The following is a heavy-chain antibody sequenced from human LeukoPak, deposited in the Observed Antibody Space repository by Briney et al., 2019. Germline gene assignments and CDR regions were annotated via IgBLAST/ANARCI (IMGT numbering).Heavy chain of an antibody. CDR3: ARGLYSSGWLDP. D-gene: IGHD6-19*01. CDR1: GGSISSSSYY. CDR2: IYYSGST. V-gene: IGHV4-39*01. Sequence: SETLSLTCTVSGGSISSSSYYWGWIRQPPGKGLEWIGGIYYSGSTYYNPSLKSRVTISVDTSKNQFSLKLSSVTAADTAVYYCARGLYSSGWLDPWGQGTLVTVSS. J-gene: IGHJ5*02.